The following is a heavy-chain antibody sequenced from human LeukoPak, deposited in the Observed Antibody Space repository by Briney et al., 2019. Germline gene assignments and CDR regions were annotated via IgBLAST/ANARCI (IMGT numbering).Heavy chain of an antibody. J-gene: IGHJ3*02. CDR3: ARGGDFWSGYPRDAFDI. CDR2: INTDGSST. V-gene: IGHV3-74*01. Sequence: GGSLRLSCAASGFTFSSYWMHWVRQAPGKGLVWVSRINTDGSSTSYADSVKGRFTISRDNAKNTLYLQMNSLRAEDTAVYYCARGGDFWSGYPRDAFDIWGQGTMVTVSS. D-gene: IGHD3-3*01. CDR1: GFTFSSYW.